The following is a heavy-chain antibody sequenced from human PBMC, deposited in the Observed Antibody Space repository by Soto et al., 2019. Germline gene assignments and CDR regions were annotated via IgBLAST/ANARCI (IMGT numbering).Heavy chain of an antibody. Sequence: HPGGSLRLSCAASGFTFNDYAFHWVRQAPGKGLEWVSVISWNSGAIGYADSVKGRFTVSRDNAKNSLYLQMNSLRAEDTALYYCAKDETRFGEYQYFGYWGRGTLVSVSS. D-gene: IGHD3-10*01. V-gene: IGHV3-9*01. J-gene: IGHJ4*02. CDR2: ISWNSGAI. CDR1: GFTFNDYA. CDR3: AKDETRFGEYQYFGY.